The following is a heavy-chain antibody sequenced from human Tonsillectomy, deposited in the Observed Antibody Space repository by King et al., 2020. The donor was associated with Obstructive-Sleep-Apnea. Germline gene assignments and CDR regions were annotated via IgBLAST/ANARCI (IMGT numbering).Heavy chain of an antibody. V-gene: IGHV3-30*04. Sequence: VQLVEAGGGVVQPGRSLRLSCEASGFTFNTFAMNWVRQAPGKGLEWVAVISYDGSYTYYEDSVKGRLTISRENSTNMLSLQMNSLRIEETAVYYWARGGNGSRCDGCYYNCMDVGGEGTTVTVYS. CDR2: ISYDGSYT. CDR3: ARGGNGSRCDGCYYNCMDV. CDR1: GFTFNTFA. J-gene: IGHJ6*01. D-gene: IGHD6-13*01.